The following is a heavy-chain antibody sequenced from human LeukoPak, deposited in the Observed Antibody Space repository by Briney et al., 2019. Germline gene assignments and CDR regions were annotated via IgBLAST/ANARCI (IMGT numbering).Heavy chain of an antibody. CDR1: GYTFTSYH. CDR3: ARKVEDAGDAFDI. Sequence: GASVKVSCMASGYTFTSYHMHWVRQAPGQGLEWMGIINPSGGTTNYAQKFQGRVTITADKPTSTAYMELSSLRSEDTAVYYCARKVEDAGDAFDIWGQGTMVTVSS. V-gene: IGHV1-46*01. CDR2: INPSGGTT. J-gene: IGHJ3*02. D-gene: IGHD2-15*01.